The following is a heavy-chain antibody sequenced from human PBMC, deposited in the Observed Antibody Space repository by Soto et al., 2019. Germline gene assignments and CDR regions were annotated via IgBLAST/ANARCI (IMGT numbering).Heavy chain of an antibody. CDR2: IHPDGSST. CDR1: GFTFNNYW. J-gene: IGHJ4*01. D-gene: IGHD3-10*01. CDR3: TKVTVTMERSVPD. Sequence: EVQLVESGGGLVQPGGSLRLSCAASGFTFNNYWLHWVRQPPGKGLVWVSHIHPDGSSTSYADSVKGRFTISRDNAKNTLFLQMDILRAEDTAVYYCTKVTVTMERSVPDLGHGTLVTVSP. V-gene: IGHV3-74*01.